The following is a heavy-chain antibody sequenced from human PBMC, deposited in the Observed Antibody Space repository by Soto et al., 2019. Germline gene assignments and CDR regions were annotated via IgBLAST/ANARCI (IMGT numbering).Heavy chain of an antibody. V-gene: IGHV2-5*02. Sequence: QITLKESGPTLVKPTQTLTLTCTFSGFSLSTSGMGVGWIRQPPGKALEWLALIYWDDDKRYSPSLKSRLTXTXXTSKNQVVLTMTNMDPVDTATYYCAHYRRTCSFDYWGQGTLVTVSS. CDR2: IYWDDDK. CDR1: GFSLSTSGMG. J-gene: IGHJ4*02. CDR3: AHYRRTCSFDY. D-gene: IGHD2-15*01.